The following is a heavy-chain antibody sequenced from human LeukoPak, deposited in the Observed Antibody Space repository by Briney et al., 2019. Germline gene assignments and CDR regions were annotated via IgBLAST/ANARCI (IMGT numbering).Heavy chain of an antibody. J-gene: IGHJ4*02. CDR1: GYSFTSYW. CDR3: ARVARGYSYGYGY. D-gene: IGHD5-18*01. V-gene: IGHV1-3*01. Sequence: GESLKISCKGSGYSFTSYWISWVRQAPGQRLEWMGWINAGNGNTKYSQKFQGRVTITRDTSASTAYMELSSLRSEDTAVYYCARVARGYSYGYGYWGQGTLVTVSS. CDR2: INAGNGNT.